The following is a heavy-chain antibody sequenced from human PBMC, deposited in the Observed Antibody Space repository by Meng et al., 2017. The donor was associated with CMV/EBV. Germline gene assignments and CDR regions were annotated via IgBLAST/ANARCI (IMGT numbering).Heavy chain of an antibody. J-gene: IGHJ5*02. CDR1: GFTFSSYA. V-gene: IGHV3-30-3*01. CDR2: ISYDGSNK. CDR3: APGWFDP. Sequence: QVQLVESGGGGAQPGRSLRLYCAASGFTFSSYAMHWVRQAPGKGLEWVAVISYDGSNKYYADSVKGRFTISRDNSKNTLYLQMNSLRAEDTAVYYCAPGWFDPWGQGTLVTVAS.